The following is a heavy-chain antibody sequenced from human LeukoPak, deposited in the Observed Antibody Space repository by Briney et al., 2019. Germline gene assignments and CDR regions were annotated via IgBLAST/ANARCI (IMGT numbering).Heavy chain of an antibody. J-gene: IGHJ4*02. D-gene: IGHD3-9*01. CDR1: GFTFSSYA. CDR3: ARDYGYNNDWFGAPFDY. V-gene: IGHV3-23*01. CDR2: IGGSGGTT. Sequence: GGSLRLSCAASGFTFSSYAMTWVRQAPGKGLECVSGIGGSGGTTNYTDSVKGRFTISRDNAKNSLYLQMNSLTAEDTGVYYCARDYGYNNDWFGAPFDYWGQGTLVTVSS.